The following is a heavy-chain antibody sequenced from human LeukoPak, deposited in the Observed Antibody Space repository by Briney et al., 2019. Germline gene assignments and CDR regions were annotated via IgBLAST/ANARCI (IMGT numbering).Heavy chain of an antibody. D-gene: IGHD2-2*01. CDR2: ISAYNGNT. CDR3: AREDIVVVPAASFKHHDYYYMDV. Sequence: ASVKVSCKASGYTFTSYGISWVRQAPGQGLEWMGWISAYNGNTNYAQKLQGRVTMTTDTSTSTAYMELRSLRSDDTAVYYCAREDIVVVPAASFKHHDYYYMDVWGQGTTVTVSS. CDR1: GYTFTSYG. V-gene: IGHV1-18*01. J-gene: IGHJ6*03.